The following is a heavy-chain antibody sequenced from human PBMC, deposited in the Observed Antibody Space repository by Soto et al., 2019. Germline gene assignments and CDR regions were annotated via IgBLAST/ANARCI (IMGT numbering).Heavy chain of an antibody. V-gene: IGHV1-18*01. CDR2: ISAYNGNT. Sequence: GASVKVSCXASGYTFTSYVISWVRQAPGQGLEWMGWISAYNGNTNYAQKLQGRVTMTTDTSTSTVYLELSSLRSEDTAVYYCARGVTRGSFPPFDLWGQGTLVTVSS. CDR1: GYTFTSYV. J-gene: IGHJ4*02. D-gene: IGHD1-26*01. CDR3: ARGVTRGSFPPFDL.